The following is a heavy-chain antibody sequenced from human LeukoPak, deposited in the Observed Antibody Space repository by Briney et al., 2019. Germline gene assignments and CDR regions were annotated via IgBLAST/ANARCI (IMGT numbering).Heavy chain of an antibody. V-gene: IGHV5-51*01. CDR3: ARRGGRDYSGKVFDY. D-gene: IGHD4-23*01. J-gene: IGHJ4*02. CDR1: GYSFTSYW. CDR2: IYPGDSDT. Sequence: GESLKISCKGSGYSFTSYWIGWVRQMPGKDLEWMGIIYPGDSDTRYSPSFQGQVTFSADKSINTAYLQWSSLKASDTAMYYCARRGGRDYSGKVFDYWGQGTLVTVSS.